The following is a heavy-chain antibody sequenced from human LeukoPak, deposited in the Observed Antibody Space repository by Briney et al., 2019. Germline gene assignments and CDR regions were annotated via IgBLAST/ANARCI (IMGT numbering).Heavy chain of an antibody. J-gene: IGHJ5*02. D-gene: IGHD3-10*01. Sequence: ASVKVSCKASGYTFTSYDINWVRQATGQGLEWMGWMNPNSGNTGYAQKFQGRVTITRNTSISTAYMELSSLRSEDTAVYYCARAPRITMVRGVIYGFAPWGQGTRVTVSS. CDR2: MNPNSGNT. V-gene: IGHV1-8*03. CDR3: ARAPRITMVRGVIYGFAP. CDR1: GYTFTSYD.